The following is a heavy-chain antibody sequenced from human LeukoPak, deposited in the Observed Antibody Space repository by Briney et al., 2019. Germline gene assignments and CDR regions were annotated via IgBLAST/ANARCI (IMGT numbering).Heavy chain of an antibody. D-gene: IGHD5-24*01. J-gene: IGHJ4*02. Sequence: GGSLRLSCAASGFTASSNYMSWVRQAPGKGLEWVSVIYSGGSAYYADSVKGRFTISRDNSKNTLYLQMNSLRAEDTAVYYCARWWLQCFDYWGQGTLVTVSS. V-gene: IGHV3-53*01. CDR1: GFTASSNY. CDR3: ARWWLQCFDY. CDR2: IYSGGSA.